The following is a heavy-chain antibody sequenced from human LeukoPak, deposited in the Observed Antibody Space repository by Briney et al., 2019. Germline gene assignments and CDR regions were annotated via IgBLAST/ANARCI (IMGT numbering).Heavy chain of an antibody. CDR2: ISGSGGST. CDR1: GFNFSSYG. J-gene: IGHJ4*02. V-gene: IGHV3-23*01. Sequence: GGSLRLSCAASGFNFSSYGMSWVRQAPGKGLECVSAISGSGGSTYYADSVKGRFTISRDNSKNTLYLQMNSLRAEDTAVYYCAKVYGSGTYYFDYWGQGTLVTVSS. CDR3: AKVYGSGTYYFDY. D-gene: IGHD1-26*01.